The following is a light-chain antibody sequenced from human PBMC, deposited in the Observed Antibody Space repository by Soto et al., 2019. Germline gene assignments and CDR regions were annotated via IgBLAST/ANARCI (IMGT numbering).Light chain of an antibody. CDR3: QQYYSTPPM. Sequence: DIVMTQSPDSLAVSLGERATVNCKSSQSVLYSSNSKNYLAWYQQKPGQPPKLLIYWASTRESGVPDRFSASGSGTDFTLTISSLQAEDVAVYYCQQYYSTPPMFGQGTKVEIK. V-gene: IGKV4-1*01. CDR1: QSVLYSSNSKNY. CDR2: WAS. J-gene: IGKJ1*01.